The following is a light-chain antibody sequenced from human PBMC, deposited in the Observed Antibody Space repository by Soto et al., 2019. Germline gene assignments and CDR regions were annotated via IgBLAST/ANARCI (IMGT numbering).Light chain of an antibody. Sequence: DIQMTQSPSTLSAVVGDRVTITCRASQSISYWLAWYQQEPGKAPKLLIYKASSLERGVPSRFSGSGSGTEFTLTISSLQPDDFASYYCQQYNGFPLTFGQGTKVDIK. CDR2: KAS. CDR1: QSISYW. V-gene: IGKV1-5*03. CDR3: QQYNGFPLT. J-gene: IGKJ1*01.